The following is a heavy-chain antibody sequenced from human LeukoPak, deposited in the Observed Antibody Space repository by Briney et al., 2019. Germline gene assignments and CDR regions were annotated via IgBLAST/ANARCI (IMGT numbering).Heavy chain of an antibody. V-gene: IGHV1-24*01. D-gene: IGHD3-10*01. CDR2: FDPEDGET. J-gene: IGHJ6*02. CDR3: VTDQRGAGLGFVYGSGSFNGLDV. CDR1: GYTLTELS. Sequence: GASVKVSCKVSGYTLTELSIHWVRQAPGKGLEWMGGFDPEDGETIYAQKFQGRVTMTEDTSTDTGYMELRSLRSEDTAVYYCVTDQRGAGLGFVYGSGSFNGLDVWGPGTTVTVSS.